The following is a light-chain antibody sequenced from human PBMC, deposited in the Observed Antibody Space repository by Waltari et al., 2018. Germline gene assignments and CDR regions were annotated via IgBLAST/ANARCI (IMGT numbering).Light chain of an antibody. CDR3: QQYNSWPPIFT. J-gene: IGKJ3*01. CDR2: GAS. CDR1: QGISNN. V-gene: IGKV3-15*01. Sequence: EIVMTQSPVTLSLSPGERATLSCRASQGISNNLAWYQQKPGQAPRLLIYGASTRATGIPARFSGSGSGTEFTLTISSLQSEDFAVYYCQQYNSWPPIFTFGPGTKADIK.